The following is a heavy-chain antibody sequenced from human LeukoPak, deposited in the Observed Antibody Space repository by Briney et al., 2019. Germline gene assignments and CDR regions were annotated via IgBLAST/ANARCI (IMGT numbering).Heavy chain of an antibody. D-gene: IGHD3-10*02. J-gene: IGHJ6*04. CDR3: AELGITMIGGV. V-gene: IGHV3-23*01. Sequence: GGSLRLSCAASRFTISSYAMSWVRQAPGKGLEWVSGISGSSGSTYYADSVKGRFTISRDNAKNSLYLQMNSLRAEDTAVYYCAELGITMIGGVWGKGTTVTISS. CDR2: ISGSSGST. CDR1: RFTISSYA.